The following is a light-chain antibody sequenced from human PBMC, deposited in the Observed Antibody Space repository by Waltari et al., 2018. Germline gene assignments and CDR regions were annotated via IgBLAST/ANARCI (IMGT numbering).Light chain of an antibody. J-gene: IGKJ3*01. CDR1: QGISNY. CDR3: QQYHSFST. Sequence: DIQMTQSPSSLSASVGDRVTITCRASQGISNYLAWYQQKPGTVPKLIIYAASTLQSGVPSRFSGSGSGTEFTLTNSSLQPDDFATSYCQQYHSFSTFSPGTVVDIK. CDR2: AAS. V-gene: IGKV1-27*01.